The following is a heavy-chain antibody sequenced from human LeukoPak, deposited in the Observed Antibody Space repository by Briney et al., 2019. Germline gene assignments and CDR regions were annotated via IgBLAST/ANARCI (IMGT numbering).Heavy chain of an antibody. J-gene: IGHJ4*02. CDR3: ARRLLVGAKGSYDY. CDR2: IYYSGST. Sequence: PSETLSLTCTVSGGSISSSSYYWGWIRQPPGKGLEWIGSIYYSGSTYYNPSLKSRVTISVDTSKNQFSLKLSSVTAADTAVYYCARRLLVGAKGSYDYWGQGTLVTVSS. CDR1: GGSISSSSYY. D-gene: IGHD1-26*01. V-gene: IGHV4-39*07.